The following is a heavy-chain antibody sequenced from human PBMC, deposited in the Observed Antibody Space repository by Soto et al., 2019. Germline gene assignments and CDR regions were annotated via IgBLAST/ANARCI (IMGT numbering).Heavy chain of an antibody. Sequence: SDTLSLTCTVSGGSISSYYWSWIRQPPGKGLEWIGYIYYSGSTNYNPSLKSRVTISVDTSKNQFSLKLSSVTAADTAVYYCASHPRGSRMDVWGQGTTVTVS. D-gene: IGHD2-15*01. CDR3: ASHPRGSRMDV. CDR2: IYYSGST. J-gene: IGHJ6*02. CDR1: GGSISSYY. V-gene: IGHV4-59*01.